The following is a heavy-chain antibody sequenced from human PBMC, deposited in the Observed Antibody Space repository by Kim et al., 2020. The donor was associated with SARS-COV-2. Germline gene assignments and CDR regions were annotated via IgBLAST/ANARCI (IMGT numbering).Heavy chain of an antibody. D-gene: IGHD3-22*01. CDR2: ISSSSSYI. CDR3: ARDPYYYDSSGYYYGLFDY. Sequence: GGSLRLSCAASGFTFSSYSMNWVRQAPGKGLEWVSSISSSSSYIYYADSVKGRFTISRDNAKNSLYLQMNSLRAEVTAVYYCARDPYYYDSSGYYYGLFDYWGQGTLVTVSS. V-gene: IGHV3-21*01. CDR1: GFTFSSYS. J-gene: IGHJ4*02.